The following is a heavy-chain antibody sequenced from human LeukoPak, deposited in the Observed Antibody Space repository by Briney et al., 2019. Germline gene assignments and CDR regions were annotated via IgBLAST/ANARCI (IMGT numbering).Heavy chain of an antibody. J-gene: IGHJ4*02. CDR1: GFTFSSYW. CDR2: IKQDGSEK. CDR3: ARGSWRATYYYDSSGYSTFDY. Sequence: GGSLRLSCAASGFTFSSYWMSWVRQAPGKGLEWVANIKQDGSEKYYVDSVKGRFTISRDNAKNSLYLQMNSLRAEDTAVYYCARGSWRATYYYDSSGYSTFDYWGQGTLVTVSS. D-gene: IGHD3-22*01. V-gene: IGHV3-7*03.